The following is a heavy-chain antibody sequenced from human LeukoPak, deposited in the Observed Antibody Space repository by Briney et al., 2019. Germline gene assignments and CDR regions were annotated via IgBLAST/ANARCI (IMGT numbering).Heavy chain of an antibody. J-gene: IGHJ3*02. Sequence: SETLSLTCTVSGGSISSYYWSWIRQPPGKGLEWIGYIYYSGSTNYNPSLKSRVTISVDTSKNQFSLKLSSVTAADTAVYYCARSLRTMVRGVMKSVAFDIWGQGTMVTVSS. D-gene: IGHD3-10*01. CDR2: IYYSGST. CDR3: ARSLRTMVRGVMKSVAFDI. V-gene: IGHV4-59*08. CDR1: GGSISSYY.